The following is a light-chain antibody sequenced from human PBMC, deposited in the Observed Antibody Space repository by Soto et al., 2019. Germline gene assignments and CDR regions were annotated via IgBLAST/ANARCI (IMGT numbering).Light chain of an antibody. CDR2: DVS. V-gene: IGLV2-14*01. Sequence: QSALTQPASVSGSPGKSITISCTGTSSDVGGYNYVSWYQQHPGKAPKLMIYDVSNRPSGVSNRFSGSKSGNTASLTISGLQAEDEADYYCSSYTSSRSFGTGTKLTVL. J-gene: IGLJ1*01. CDR1: SSDVGGYNY. CDR3: SSYTSSRS.